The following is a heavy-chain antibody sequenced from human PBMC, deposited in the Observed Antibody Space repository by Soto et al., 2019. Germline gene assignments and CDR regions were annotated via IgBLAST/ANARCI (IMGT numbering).Heavy chain of an antibody. Sequence: GGSLRLFCAASGFTFSNYGMHWVRQAPGKGLEWVAIIWYDGSNKYYADSVKGRFTISRDNSKNTVHLQMNSLRAEDTAMYYCAAGEPLHYRGQGTLVTVSS. V-gene: IGHV3-33*01. CDR2: IWYDGSNK. D-gene: IGHD3-10*01. CDR1: GFTFSNYG. CDR3: AAGEPLHY. J-gene: IGHJ4*02.